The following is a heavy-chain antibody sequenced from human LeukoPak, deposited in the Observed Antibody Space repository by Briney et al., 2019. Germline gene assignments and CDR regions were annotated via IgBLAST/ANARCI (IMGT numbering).Heavy chain of an antibody. V-gene: IGHV4-59*01. Sequence: KPSETLSLTCTVSGGSSRSYYWNWIRQPPGKGLEWIGYIYYSRNTNYNPSLKSRVTISVDTSKNQFSLKLSSVTAADTAVYYCATDNSYGSGSYYTWGQGTLVTVSS. D-gene: IGHD3-10*01. J-gene: IGHJ4*02. CDR3: ATDNSYGSGSYYT. CDR1: GGSSRSYY. CDR2: IYYSRNT.